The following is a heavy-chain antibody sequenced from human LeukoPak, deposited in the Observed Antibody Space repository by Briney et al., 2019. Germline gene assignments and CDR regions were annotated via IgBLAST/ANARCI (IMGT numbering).Heavy chain of an antibody. CDR1: GGSITSDNW. CDR3: ARDKSEYWT. V-gene: IGHV4-4*02. J-gene: IGHJ5*02. Sequence: PSETLSLTCAVSGGSITSDNWWTWVRQPPGKGLEWIGEINHSGSTKYNPSLKSRVAMSVDKSKNQFSLKLSSVTAADTAVYYCARDKSEYWTWGQGTLVTVSS. D-gene: IGHD2-8*02. CDR2: INHSGST.